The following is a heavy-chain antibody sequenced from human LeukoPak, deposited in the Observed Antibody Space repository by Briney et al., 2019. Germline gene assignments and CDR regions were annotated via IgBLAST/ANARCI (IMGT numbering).Heavy chain of an antibody. CDR2: ISSSSSYI. CDR3: ARDFLGGAVYGSSSTEYFQH. Sequence: GGSLRLSCAASGFTFSSYSMNWVRQAPGKGLEWVSSISSSSSYIYYADSVKGRFTISRDNAKNSLYLQMNSLRAEDTAVYYCARDFLGGAVYGSSSTEYFQHWGQGTLVTVSS. CDR1: GFTFSSYS. V-gene: IGHV3-21*01. D-gene: IGHD6-6*01. J-gene: IGHJ1*01.